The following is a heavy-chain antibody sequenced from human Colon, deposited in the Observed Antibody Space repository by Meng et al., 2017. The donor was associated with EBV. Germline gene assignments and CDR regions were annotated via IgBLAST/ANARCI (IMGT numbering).Heavy chain of an antibody. V-gene: IGHV4-4*02. CDR2: IYHSGTT. CDR3: ARNGDYNPGLY. Sequence: GPGPGLWNTSGTLSLPCAVSGDSISNNWWSWVRQPPGKGLEWIGEIYHSGTTNYNPSLRSRVTISVDKSKNQFSLQLTSVTAADTAVYYCARNGDYNPGLYWGQGTLVTVSS. CDR1: GDSISNNW. J-gene: IGHJ4*02. D-gene: IGHD4-17*01.